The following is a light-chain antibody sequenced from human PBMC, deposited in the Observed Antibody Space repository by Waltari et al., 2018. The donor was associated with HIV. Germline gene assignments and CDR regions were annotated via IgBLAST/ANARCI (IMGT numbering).Light chain of an antibody. CDR1: SSDVGGYNY. CDR2: EVS. J-gene: IGLJ3*02. CDR3: SSYTSSSRGV. Sequence: QSALTQPASVSGSPGQSITISCTGTSSDVGGYNYVPWYQQHPGKASKLMIYEVSNRPSGVSNRFSGSKSGNTASLTISGLQAEDEADYYCSSYTSSSRGVFGGGTKLTVL. V-gene: IGLV2-14*01.